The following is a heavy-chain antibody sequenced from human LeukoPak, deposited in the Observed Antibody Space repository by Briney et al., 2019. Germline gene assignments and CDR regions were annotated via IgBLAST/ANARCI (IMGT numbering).Heavy chain of an antibody. D-gene: IGHD6-6*01. V-gene: IGHV4-39*01. CDR2: IYHRGST. CDR3: ARLPDSSSYFDY. J-gene: IGHJ4*02. CDR1: GGSISSSSDY. Sequence: PSETLSLTCTVSGGSISSSSDYWSWIRQPPGKGLEWIGSIYHRGSTYYNPSLKSRVTISVDTSKNQFAPKQTSVTAADTAVYYCARLPDSSSYFDYWGQGTLITVSS.